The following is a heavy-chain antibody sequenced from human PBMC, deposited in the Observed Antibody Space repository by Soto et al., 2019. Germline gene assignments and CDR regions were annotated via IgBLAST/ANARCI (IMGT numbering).Heavy chain of an antibody. Sequence: SVKVSCKASGGTFSSYAISWVRQAPGQGLEWMGGIIPIFGTANYAQKFQGRVTITADKSTSTAYMELSSLRSEDTAVYYCARFRMYSILPRRYYGMDVWGQGTTVTVSS. D-gene: IGHD6-13*01. CDR2: IIPIFGTA. J-gene: IGHJ6*02. V-gene: IGHV1-69*06. CDR1: GGTFSSYA. CDR3: ARFRMYSILPRRYYGMDV.